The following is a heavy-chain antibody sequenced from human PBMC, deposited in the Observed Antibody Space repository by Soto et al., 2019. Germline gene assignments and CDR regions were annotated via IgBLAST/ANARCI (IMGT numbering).Heavy chain of an antibody. CDR1: GYTFTSYY. V-gene: IGHV1-46*01. CDR3: ARGVVTTLQYYYYYALDL. D-gene: IGHD2-15*01. J-gene: IGHJ6*02. CDR2: INPSGGST. Sequence: QVQLVQSGAEVKKPGASVKVSCKASGYTFTSYYIHWVRQAPGQGLEWVGIINPSGGSTNYAQKFPGRVTMTRDPSPSTVYMELSSLRSEDTAMYYCARGVVTTLQYYYYYALDLWGQGTTVTVSS.